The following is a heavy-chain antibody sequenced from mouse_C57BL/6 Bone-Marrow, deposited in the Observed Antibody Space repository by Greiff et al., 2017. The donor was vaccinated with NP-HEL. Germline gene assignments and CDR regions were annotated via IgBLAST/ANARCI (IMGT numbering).Heavy chain of an antibody. CDR1: GYAFSSSW. CDR3: ATYDGYLFDY. J-gene: IGHJ2*01. Sequence: VQLQESGPELVKPGASVKISCKASGYAFSSSWMNWVKQRPGKGLEWIGRIYPGDGDTNYNGKFKGKATLTADKSSSTAYMQLSSLTSEDSAVYFCATYDGYLFDYWGQGTTLTVSS. CDR2: IYPGDGDT. V-gene: IGHV1-82*01. D-gene: IGHD2-3*01.